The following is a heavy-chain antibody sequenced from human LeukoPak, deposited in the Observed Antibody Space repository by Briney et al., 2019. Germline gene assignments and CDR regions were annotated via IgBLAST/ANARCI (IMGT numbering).Heavy chain of an antibody. CDR3: ARALLHSGSCIDY. CDR2: VTHSGST. CDR1: VESFSGYY. V-gene: IGHV4-34*01. Sequence: SETLSLTCAVYVESFSGYYWTWIRQPPGKGLEWIGEVTHSGSTNYSPSLKSRVSMSVDTSKSHFFLHLNSVTAADTAMYYCARALLHSGSCIDYWGQGTLVTVSS. J-gene: IGHJ4*02. D-gene: IGHD1-26*01.